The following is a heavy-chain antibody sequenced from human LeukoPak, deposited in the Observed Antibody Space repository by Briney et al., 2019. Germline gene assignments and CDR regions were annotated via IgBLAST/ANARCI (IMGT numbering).Heavy chain of an antibody. CDR1: GGSISSYY. CDR2: IYTSGST. CDR3: ARQDSSSGCYYMDV. D-gene: IGHD6-6*01. V-gene: IGHV4-4*09. J-gene: IGHJ6*03. Sequence: SETLSLTCTVSGGSISSYYWSWIRQPPGKGLEWIGYIYTSGSTNCNPSLKSRVTISVGTSKNQFSLKLSSVTAADTAVYYCARQDSSSGCYYMDVWGKGTTVTVSS.